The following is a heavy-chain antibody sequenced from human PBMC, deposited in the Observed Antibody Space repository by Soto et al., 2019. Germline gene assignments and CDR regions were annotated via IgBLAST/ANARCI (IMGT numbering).Heavy chain of an antibody. Sequence: SSETLSLTCTVSGGSISSSSYYWGWIRQPPGKGLEWIGSIYYSGSTNYNPSLKSRVTISVDTSKNQFSLKLSSVTAADTAVYYCAREVRIAAREVDHIFDYWGQGTLVTVSS. D-gene: IGHD6-6*01. J-gene: IGHJ4*02. CDR2: IYYSGST. CDR3: AREVRIAAREVDHIFDY. V-gene: IGHV4-39*07. CDR1: GGSISSSSYY.